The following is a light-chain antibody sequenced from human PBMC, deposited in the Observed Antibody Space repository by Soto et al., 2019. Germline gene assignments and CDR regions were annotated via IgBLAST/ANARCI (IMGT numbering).Light chain of an antibody. Sequence: IVLAQSPATLSLSPGERATISCRASHSVANNYLAWYQQKHGQAPRPIIFAASSRATGVPHRFSASGSGTDFTLTISRVEPEDFAVYFCQQYGGSPPWTFGQGTKVDSK. V-gene: IGKV3-20*01. CDR2: AAS. CDR3: QQYGGSPPWT. CDR1: HSVANNY. J-gene: IGKJ1*01.